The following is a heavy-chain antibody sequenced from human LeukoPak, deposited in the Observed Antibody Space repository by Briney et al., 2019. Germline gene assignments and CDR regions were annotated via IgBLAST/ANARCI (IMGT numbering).Heavy chain of an antibody. D-gene: IGHD6-19*01. V-gene: IGHV4-4*08. Sequence: SETLSLTCTVSGGSISTYYWSWIRQSPGKGLEWIADISASGGTNYNPSLESRVTVSIDSSTNQFSLKLSSVTAVDTAVFYCARSPHNSAWYEKWFDPWGQGTLVTVSS. CDR3: ARSPHNSAWYEKWFDP. CDR1: GGSISTYY. CDR2: ISASGGT. J-gene: IGHJ5*02.